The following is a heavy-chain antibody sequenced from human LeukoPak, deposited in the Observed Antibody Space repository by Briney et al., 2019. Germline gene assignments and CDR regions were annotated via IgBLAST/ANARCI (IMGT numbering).Heavy chain of an antibody. Sequence: SETLSLTCTVSGDFISNYFWSWIRQPPGKGLEWIGYISHSGSTNYNPSLKSRATISGDTSKNQFSLKLTSATAADTAVYYCARQVDGGPRAFDIWGQGTMVTVSS. V-gene: IGHV4-59*01. CDR3: ARQVDGGPRAFDI. D-gene: IGHD3-16*01. CDR2: ISHSGST. CDR1: GDFISNYF. J-gene: IGHJ3*02.